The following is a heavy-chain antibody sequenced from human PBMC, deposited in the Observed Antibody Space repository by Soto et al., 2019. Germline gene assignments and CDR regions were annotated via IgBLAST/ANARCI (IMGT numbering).Heavy chain of an antibody. J-gene: IGHJ3*02. CDR2: ISSTTNYI. D-gene: IGHD3-22*01. CDR3: ARGRRRLRTSPYYYDSSGPMHRHAFDI. Sequence: LRLSCAASGFTFTRYSMNWVRQAPGKGLEWVSSISSTTNYIYYGDSMKGRFTISRDNAENSLYLEMNSLRAEDTAVYYCARGRRRLRTSPYYYDSSGPMHRHAFDIWGQGTMVTVSS. CDR1: GFTFTRYS. V-gene: IGHV3-21*06.